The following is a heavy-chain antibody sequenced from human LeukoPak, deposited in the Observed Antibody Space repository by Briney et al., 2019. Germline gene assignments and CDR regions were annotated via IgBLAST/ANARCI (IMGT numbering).Heavy chain of an antibody. CDR3: ATLGIAVAGTYYYYGMDV. V-gene: IGHV1-24*01. CDR2: FDPEDGET. Sequence: ASVKVSFKVSGYTLTELSMHWVQQAPGKGLEWMGGFDPEDGETIYAQKFQGRVTMTEDTSTDTAYMELSSLRSEDTAVYYCATLGIAVAGTYYYYGMDVWGQGTTVTVSS. J-gene: IGHJ6*02. D-gene: IGHD6-19*01. CDR1: GYTLTELS.